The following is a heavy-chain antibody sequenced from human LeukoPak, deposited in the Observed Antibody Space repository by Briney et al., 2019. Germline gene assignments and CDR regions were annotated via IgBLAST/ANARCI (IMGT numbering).Heavy chain of an antibody. V-gene: IGHV3-7*01. CDR3: ARYGVYSNYGYFDY. Sequence: GGSLRLSCAASGFTFSSYWMSWVRQAPGEGLEWVANIKQDGSEKYYVGSVKGRFTISRDNAKNSLYLQMNSLRAEDTAVYYCARYGVYSNYGYFDYWGQRTLVTVSS. CDR2: IKQDGSEK. J-gene: IGHJ4*02. D-gene: IGHD4-11*01. CDR1: GFTFSSYW.